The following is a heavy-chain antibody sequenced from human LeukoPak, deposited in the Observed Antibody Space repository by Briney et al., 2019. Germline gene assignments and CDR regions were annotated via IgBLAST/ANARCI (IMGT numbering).Heavy chain of an antibody. Sequence: ASVKVSCKASGYTFTGYYMHWVRQAPGQGLEWMGWINPNSGGTNYARKFQGRVTMTRDTSISTAYMELSRLRSDDTAVYYCAREFRGYYGSGSYYPFGAPDYYYYYYMDVWGKGTTVTVSS. CDR3: AREFRGYYGSGSYYPFGAPDYYYYYYMDV. CDR1: GYTFTGYY. D-gene: IGHD3-10*01. J-gene: IGHJ6*03. V-gene: IGHV1-2*02. CDR2: INPNSGGT.